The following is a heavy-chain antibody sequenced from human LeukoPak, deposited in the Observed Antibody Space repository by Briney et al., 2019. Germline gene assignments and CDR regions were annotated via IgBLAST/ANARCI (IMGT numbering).Heavy chain of an antibody. CDR1: GFTFGDYE. J-gene: IGHJ4*02. V-gene: IGHV3-21*01. CDR3: AREVVKRHCSGSSCHEVGAMGDY. CDR2: ITTSSSYI. Sequence: KAGRSLRLSCAASGFTFGDYEMSWVRQAPGRGLEWVASITTSSSYIFYADSVKGRFTISRDEARNSLYLQMNSLRAEDTAVYYCAREVVKRHCSGSSCHEVGAMGDYWGQGTLVTVSS. D-gene: IGHD2-2*01.